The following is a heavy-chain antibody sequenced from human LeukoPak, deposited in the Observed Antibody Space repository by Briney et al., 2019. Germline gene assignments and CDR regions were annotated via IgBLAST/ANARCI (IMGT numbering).Heavy chain of an antibody. Sequence: ASVKVSCKASGYTFTGYYMHWVRQAPGQGLEWMGWINPNSGGTNYAQKFQGRVTMTRDTSISTAYMELRSLRSDDTAVYYCARDSGPAVARRFDPWGQGTLVTVSS. V-gene: IGHV1-2*02. CDR2: INPNSGGT. CDR1: GYTFTGYY. J-gene: IGHJ5*02. D-gene: IGHD6-19*01. CDR3: ARDSGPAVARRFDP.